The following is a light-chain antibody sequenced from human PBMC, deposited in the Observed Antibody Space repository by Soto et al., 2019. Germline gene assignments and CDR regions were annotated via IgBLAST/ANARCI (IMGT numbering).Light chain of an antibody. CDR2: DVS. CDR3: NSYTSSSTYV. CDR1: TSVVGRYNY. Sequence: QSVLSQPASVSGAPGQSITISCTGNTSVVGRYNYVSWYQQHPGKAPKLIIYDVSNRPSGVSNRFSGSKSGNTASLTISGLQAEDEADYYCNSYTSSSTYVFGTGTKVTVL. J-gene: IGLJ1*01. V-gene: IGLV2-14*01.